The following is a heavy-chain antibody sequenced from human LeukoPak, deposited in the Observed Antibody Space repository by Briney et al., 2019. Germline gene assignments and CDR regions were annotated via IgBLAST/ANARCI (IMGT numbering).Heavy chain of an antibody. V-gene: IGHV4-59*08. CDR1: GGSISSYY. Sequence: PSETLSLTCTASGGSISSYYWSWIRQPPGQGLEWIGYIYYSGSTNYNPSLKSRVTISVDTSKNQFSLKLSSVTAADTAVYYCARHDAYYYDSSGYYADRNAFDIWGQGTMVTVSS. J-gene: IGHJ3*02. CDR3: ARHDAYYYDSSGYYADRNAFDI. CDR2: IYYSGST. D-gene: IGHD3-22*01.